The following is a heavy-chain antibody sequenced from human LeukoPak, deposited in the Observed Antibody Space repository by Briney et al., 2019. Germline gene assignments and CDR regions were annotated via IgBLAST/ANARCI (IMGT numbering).Heavy chain of an antibody. V-gene: IGHV1-18*01. CDR3: ATRGNSWYYGMDV. J-gene: IGHJ6*02. Sequence: ASVKVSCKASGYTFTSYGISWVRQAPGQGLEWMGWISAYNGNTNYAQKLQGRVTMTEDTSTDTAYMELSSLRSEDTAVYYCATRGNSWYYGMDVWGQGTTVTVSS. CDR2: ISAYNGNT. CDR1: GYTFTSYG. D-gene: IGHD4-23*01.